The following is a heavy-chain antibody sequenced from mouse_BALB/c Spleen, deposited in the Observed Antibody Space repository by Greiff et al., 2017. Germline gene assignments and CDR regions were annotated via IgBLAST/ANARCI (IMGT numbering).Heavy chain of an antibody. J-gene: IGHJ1*01. CDR3: ARWLLDV. CDR2: IWAGGST. D-gene: IGHD2-2*01. V-gene: IGHV2-9*02. CDR1: GFSLTSYG. Sequence: VMLVESGPGLVAPSQSLSITCTVSGFSLTSYGVHWVRQPPGKGLEWLGVIWAGGSTYYNSALMSRLSISKDNSKSQVFLKMNSLQTDDTAMYYCARWLLDVWGAGTTVTVSS.